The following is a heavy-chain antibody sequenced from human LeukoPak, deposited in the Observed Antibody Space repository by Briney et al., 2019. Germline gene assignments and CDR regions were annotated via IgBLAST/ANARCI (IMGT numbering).Heavy chain of an antibody. CDR3: ARAMAAAASAGTYFYYGMDV. V-gene: IGHV1-46*01. Sequence: ASVKVSCKASGYTFTSYYMHWVRQAPGQGLEWMGIINPSGGSTSYAQKFQGRVTMTRDTSTSTVYMELSSLRSEDTAVYYCARAMAAAASAGTYFYYGMDVWGQGTTVTVSS. D-gene: IGHD6-13*01. CDR2: INPSGGST. CDR1: GYTFTSYY. J-gene: IGHJ6*02.